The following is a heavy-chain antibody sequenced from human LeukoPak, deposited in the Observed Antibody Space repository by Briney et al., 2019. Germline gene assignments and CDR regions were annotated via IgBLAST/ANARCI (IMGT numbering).Heavy chain of an antibody. D-gene: IGHD3-10*01. J-gene: IGHJ4*02. V-gene: IGHV4-59*01. CDR3: ARDADPTAYYGSGSSIDY. CDR1: GGSISSYY. CDR2: IYYSGST. Sequence: SETLSLTCTVSGGSISSYYWSWIRQPPGKGLEWIGYIYYSGSTNYNPSLKSRVTISVDTSKNQSSLKLSSVTAADTAVYYCARDADPTAYYGSGSSIDYWGQGTLVTASS.